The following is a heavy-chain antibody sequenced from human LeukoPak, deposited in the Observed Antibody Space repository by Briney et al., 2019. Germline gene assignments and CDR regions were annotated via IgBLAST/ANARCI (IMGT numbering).Heavy chain of an antibody. Sequence: MASETLSLTCAVYGGSFSGYYWSWIRQPPGKGLEWIGEINHSGSTNYNPSLKSRVTISVDTSKNQFSLKLSSVTAADTAVFYCARGRLEAMWELLPYDAFDIWGQGTMVTVSS. V-gene: IGHV4-34*01. D-gene: IGHD1-26*01. CDR1: GGSFSGYY. CDR2: INHSGST. J-gene: IGHJ3*02. CDR3: ARGRLEAMWELLPYDAFDI.